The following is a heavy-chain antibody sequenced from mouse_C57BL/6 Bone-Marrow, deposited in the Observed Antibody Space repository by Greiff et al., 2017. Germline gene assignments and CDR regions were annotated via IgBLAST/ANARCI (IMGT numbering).Heavy chain of an antibody. CDR2: FYPRDGST. V-gene: IGHV1-85*01. Sequence: QVQLQQSGPELVKPGASVKLSCKASGYTFTSYDINWVKQRPGQGLEWIGWFYPRDGSTKYNEKFQGKDTLTVDPSSSTAYMELHSLTSEDSAVDVCALTLNWAWFAYWGQGTLVTVSA. D-gene: IGHD4-1*01. J-gene: IGHJ3*01. CDR1: GYTFTSYD. CDR3: ALTLNWAWFAY.